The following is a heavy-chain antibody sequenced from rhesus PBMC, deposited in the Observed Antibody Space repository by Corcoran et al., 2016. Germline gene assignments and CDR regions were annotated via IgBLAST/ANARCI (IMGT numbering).Heavy chain of an antibody. V-gene: IGHV4-73*01. Sequence: QVKLQQWGEGLVKPSETLSLTCAVYGGSISGHYWSWIRQPPGKGLEWIGNIDVNRANPNYNPTHQNRVTISKDTAKNPVSLKLSSVTAADTAVYYCASRATGTTAGFDYWGQGVLVTVSS. D-gene: IGHD1-26*01. CDR2: IDVNRANP. CDR1: GGSISGHY. CDR3: ASRATGTTAGFDY. J-gene: IGHJ4*01.